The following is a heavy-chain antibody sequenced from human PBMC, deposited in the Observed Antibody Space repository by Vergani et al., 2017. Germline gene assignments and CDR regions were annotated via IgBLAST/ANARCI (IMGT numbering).Heavy chain of an antibody. CDR3: ARDFLTRVTTLDYYYMGV. D-gene: IGHD1-1*01. V-gene: IGHV3-30*03. CDR1: GFSFGSYG. J-gene: IGHJ6*03. Sequence: QVQLVESGGNVVQSGTSLRLTCAASGFSFGSYGMHWVRQSPGKGLEWVAVISNDGGNKYYADSVKGRFTISRDNSKNTLYLEMNALRAEDTAVYYCARDFLTRVTTLDYYYMGVWGKGTTVTVSS. CDR2: ISNDGGNK.